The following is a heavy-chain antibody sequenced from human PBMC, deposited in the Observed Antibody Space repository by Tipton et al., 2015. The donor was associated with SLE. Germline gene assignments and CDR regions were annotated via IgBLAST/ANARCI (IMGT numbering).Heavy chain of an antibody. D-gene: IGHD6-25*01. CDR2: ISSSSSYI. Sequence: SLRLSCAASGFTFSSYAMNWVRQAPGKGLEWVSFISSSSSYIYYADSVKGRFTISRDNAKNSLYLQMNSLRAEDTAVYYCARNMVAAGGFDYWGQGTLVTVSS. CDR1: GFTFSSYA. CDR3: ARNMVAAGGFDY. J-gene: IGHJ4*02. V-gene: IGHV3-21*01.